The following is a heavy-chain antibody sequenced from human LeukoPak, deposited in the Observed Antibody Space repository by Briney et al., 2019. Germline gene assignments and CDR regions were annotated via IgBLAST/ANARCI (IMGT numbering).Heavy chain of an antibody. CDR1: GFTFSSYA. J-gene: IGHJ4*02. D-gene: IGHD6-19*01. CDR3: AKKGTSSAVAFTDY. CDR2: ISGSGDST. Sequence: GGSLRLSCAASGFTFSSYAMSWVRQAPGKGLEWVSAISGSGDSTYYADSVKGRFTISRDNSKDTLYLQMNSLRAEDTAVYYCAKKGTSSAVAFTDYWGQGTLVTVSS. V-gene: IGHV3-23*01.